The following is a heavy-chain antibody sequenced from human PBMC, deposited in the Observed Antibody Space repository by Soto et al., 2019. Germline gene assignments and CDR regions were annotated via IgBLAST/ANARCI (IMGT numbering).Heavy chain of an antibody. D-gene: IGHD3-10*01. V-gene: IGHV1-69*13. CDR3: AGDSGSYYDWFDP. Sequence: SVKVYCKASGGTFSSYAISWVRQAPGQGLEWMGGIIPIFGTASYAQKFQGRVTITADESTSTAYMELSSLRSEDTAVYYCAGDSGSYYDWFDPWGKGPLVTVSS. CDR2: IIPIFGTA. CDR1: GGTFSSYA. J-gene: IGHJ5*02.